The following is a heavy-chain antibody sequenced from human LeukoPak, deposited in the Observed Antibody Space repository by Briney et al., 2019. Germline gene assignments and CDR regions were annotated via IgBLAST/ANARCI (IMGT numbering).Heavy chain of an antibody. V-gene: IGHV3-30*02. J-gene: IGHJ4*02. CDR3: YISGPRGVRKREYYYDSSGYYAWIDY. CDR1: GFTFSSYG. CDR2: IRYDGSNK. D-gene: IGHD3-22*01. Sequence: GGSLRLSCAASGFTFSSYGMHWVRQAPGKGLEWVAFIRYDGSNKYYADSVKGRFTISRDNSKNTLYLQMNSLRAEDTAVYYCYISGPRGVRKREYYYDSSGYYAWIDYWGQGTLVTVSS.